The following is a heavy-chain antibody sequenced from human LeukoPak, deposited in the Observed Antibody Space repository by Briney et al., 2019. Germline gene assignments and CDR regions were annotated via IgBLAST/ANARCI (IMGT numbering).Heavy chain of an antibody. D-gene: IGHD3-10*01. V-gene: IGHV4-4*07. Sequence: ASETLSLTCTVSGGSISSYYWSWIRQPAGKGLEWIGRIYTSGSTNYNPSLKSRVTMSVDTSKNQFSLKLSSVTAADTAVYYCARRWDYYSSERPFDQWGQGTLVTVSS. CDR2: IYTSGST. CDR3: ARRWDYYSSERPFDQ. J-gene: IGHJ4*02. CDR1: GGSISSYY.